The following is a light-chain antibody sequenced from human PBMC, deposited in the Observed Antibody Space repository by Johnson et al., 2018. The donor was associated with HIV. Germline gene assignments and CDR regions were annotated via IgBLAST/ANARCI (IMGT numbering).Light chain of an antibody. Sequence: QSVLTQAPSASGTPGQTVTISCSGSSSNIESNTVNWYRQLPGTAPKLLIYRNNQRPSGVPDRFSGSKSGTSASLAISGLQAEDEAEYYCATWDDSLNGQVLGTGTKGTVL. CDR3: ATWDDSLNGQV. J-gene: IGLJ1*01. V-gene: IGLV1-44*01. CDR2: RNN. CDR1: SSNIESNT.